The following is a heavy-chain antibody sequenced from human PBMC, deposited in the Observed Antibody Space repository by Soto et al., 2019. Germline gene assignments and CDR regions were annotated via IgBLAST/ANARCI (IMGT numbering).Heavy chain of an antibody. V-gene: IGHV3-23*01. Sequence: GGSLRLSCAASGFIFNNYAMSWVRQAPGKGLDWISAISAGGASTYYADSVKGRFTISRDNSQNTLFLQMHSLRAEDTAVYYCAKVHSSGDYFPEYWGQGTLVTVSS. CDR1: GFIFNNYA. D-gene: IGHD3-22*01. J-gene: IGHJ4*02. CDR3: AKVHSSGDYFPEY. CDR2: ISAGGAST.